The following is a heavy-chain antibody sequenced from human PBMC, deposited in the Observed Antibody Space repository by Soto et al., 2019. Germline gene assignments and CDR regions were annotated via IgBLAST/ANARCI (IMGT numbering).Heavy chain of an antibody. Sequence: QVQLQESGPGLVKPSETLSLTCTVSGGSISSYYWSWIRQPPGKGLEWIGYIYYSGSTNYNPSLKSRVTISVDTSKNQFSLKLSSVTAADTAVSYCARTVWSPQAAFDIWGQGTMVTVSS. D-gene: IGHD3-10*01. CDR1: GGSISSYY. V-gene: IGHV4-59*08. CDR2: IYYSGST. J-gene: IGHJ3*02. CDR3: ARTVWSPQAAFDI.